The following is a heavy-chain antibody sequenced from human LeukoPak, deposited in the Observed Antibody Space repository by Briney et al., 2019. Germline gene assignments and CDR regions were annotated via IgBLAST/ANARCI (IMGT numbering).Heavy chain of an antibody. J-gene: IGHJ2*01. Sequence: GGSLRLSCAASGFTFSSYAMHWVRQAPGKGLEYVSAISSNGGSTYYANSVKGRFTISRDNSKNTLYLQMGSLRAEDMAVYYCAKKRGGGDFWYFDLWGRGTLVTVSS. CDR2: ISSNGGST. CDR3: AKKRGGGDFWYFDL. V-gene: IGHV3-64*01. CDR1: GFTFSSYA. D-gene: IGHD4-17*01.